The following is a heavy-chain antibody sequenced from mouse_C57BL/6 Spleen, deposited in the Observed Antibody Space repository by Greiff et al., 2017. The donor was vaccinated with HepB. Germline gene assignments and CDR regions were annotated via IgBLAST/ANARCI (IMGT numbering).Heavy chain of an antibody. Sequence: VQLQQSGTELVKPGASVKLSCKASGYTFTSYWMHWVKQRPGQGLEWIGNINPSNGGTNYNEKLKSKATLTVDKSSSTSYMQLSSLTYEDSAVYYCAISHYYGSFYYYAMDYWGQGTSVTVSS. J-gene: IGHJ4*01. CDR2: INPSNGGT. V-gene: IGHV1-53*01. CDR1: GYTFTSYW. D-gene: IGHD1-1*01. CDR3: AISHYYGSFYYYAMDY.